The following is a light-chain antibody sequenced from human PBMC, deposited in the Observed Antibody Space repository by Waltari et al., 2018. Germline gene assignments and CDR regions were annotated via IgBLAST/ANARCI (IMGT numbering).Light chain of an antibody. CDR1: LFESKY. Sequence: SLELTQPPSVSVYPGQTATIRCSGALFESKYPCWYQQKPGQSPVLIIYQNTQRPSGIPERMSGSKLGNTATLTITGAQGMDEADYYCQAWDSTTGVFAGGTKLTVL. J-gene: IGLJ3*02. V-gene: IGLV3-1*01. CDR2: QNT. CDR3: QAWDSTTGV.